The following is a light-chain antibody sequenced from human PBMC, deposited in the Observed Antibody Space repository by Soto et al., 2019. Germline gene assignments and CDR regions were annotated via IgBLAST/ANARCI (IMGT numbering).Light chain of an antibody. CDR1: SSDIGNNY. CDR2: DND. CDR3: GTWDSSLSVVV. V-gene: IGLV1-51*01. Sequence: QSVLTQPPSVSAAPGQKVTISCSGSSSDIGNNYVSWYQQLPGTAPKLLIYDNDERPSGIPDRFTGSKSGTSATLGITGLQTGDEADDYCGTWDSSLSVVVFGGGTKLTVL. J-gene: IGLJ2*01.